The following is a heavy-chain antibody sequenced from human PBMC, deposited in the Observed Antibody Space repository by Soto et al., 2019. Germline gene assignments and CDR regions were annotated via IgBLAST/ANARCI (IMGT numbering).Heavy chain of an antibody. CDR3: AARHFWGGPWTHTRLDY. J-gene: IGHJ4*02. Sequence: SETLSLTCAFSGDSINSSHWWSWVRQPPGKGLEWIGQISHSGNTNYNPSLTSRVTISVDKSKNHFSLKLTSVTAADTAVYYCAARHFWGGPWTHTRLDYWGQGTLVTVSS. CDR2: ISHSGNT. CDR1: GDSINSSHW. D-gene: IGHD3-3*02. V-gene: IGHV4-4*02.